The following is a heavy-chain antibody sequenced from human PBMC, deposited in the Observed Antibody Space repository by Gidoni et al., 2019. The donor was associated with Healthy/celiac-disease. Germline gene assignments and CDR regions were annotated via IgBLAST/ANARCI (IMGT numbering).Heavy chain of an antibody. CDR2: IYYSGST. J-gene: IGHJ5*02. CDR1: GGSNSSSSYY. CDR3: ARIAAAGHDWFDP. Sequence: QLQLQESGPGLVKPSETLSLTCTVSGGSNSSSSYYWGWIRQPPGKGLEWIGSIYYSGSTYYNPSLKSRVTISVDTSKNQFSLKLSSVTAADTAVYYCARIAAAGHDWFDPWGQGTLVTVSS. D-gene: IGHD6-13*01. V-gene: IGHV4-39*01.